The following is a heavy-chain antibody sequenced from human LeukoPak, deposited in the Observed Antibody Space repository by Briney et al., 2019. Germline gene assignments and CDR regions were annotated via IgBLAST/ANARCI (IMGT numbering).Heavy chain of an antibody. V-gene: IGHV3-21*01. D-gene: IGHD2-2*01. J-gene: IGHJ1*01. CDR2: ISSSSSYI. CDR3: ARDIKGCSSTSCYPEYFQH. Sequence: PGGSLRLSCAASGFTFSSYSMNWVRQAPGKGLEWVSSISSSSSYIYYADSVKGRFTISRDNAKNSLYLQMNSLRAEDTAVYYCARDIKGCSSTSCYPEYFQHWGQGTLVTVSS. CDR1: GFTFSSYS.